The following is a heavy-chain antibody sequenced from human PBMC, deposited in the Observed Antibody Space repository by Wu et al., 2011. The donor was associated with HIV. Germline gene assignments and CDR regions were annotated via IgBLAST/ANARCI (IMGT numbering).Heavy chain of an antibody. CDR1: GYTFTGYY. D-gene: IGHD2/OR15-2a*01. CDR3: ARGLVTAPYYFDY. V-gene: IGHV1-2*02. Sequence: QVQLVQSGAEVKKPGASVKVSCKASGYTFTGYYMHWVRQAPGQGLEWMGWINPNSGGTKFAQRFQGRVTMTRDTSISTGYMELSRLRSDDTAVYYCARGLVTAPYYFDYWGQGTLVTVSS. J-gene: IGHJ4*02. CDR2: INPNSGGT.